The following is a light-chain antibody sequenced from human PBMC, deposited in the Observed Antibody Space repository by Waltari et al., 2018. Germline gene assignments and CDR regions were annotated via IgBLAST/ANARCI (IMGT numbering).Light chain of an antibody. J-gene: IGKJ2*01. Sequence: DIQMTQSPSTLSASVGDRVTITCRASQRISSWLAWYQQKTGKAPKLLIYKASSLESGVPSRFSGSGSGTEFTLTISSLQPDDFATYYCQQYNSYSPLFGQGTKLEIK. CDR3: QQYNSYSPL. CDR2: KAS. V-gene: IGKV1-5*03. CDR1: QRISSW.